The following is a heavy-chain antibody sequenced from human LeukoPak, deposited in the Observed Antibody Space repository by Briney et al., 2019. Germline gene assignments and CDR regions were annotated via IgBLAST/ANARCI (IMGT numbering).Heavy chain of an antibody. J-gene: IGHJ4*02. V-gene: IGHV3-23*01. CDR1: GFTFSSYA. D-gene: IGHD4-17*01. CDR2: ISGSGGST. Sequence: GGSLRLSCATSGFTFSSYAMSWVRQAPGKGLEWVSAISGSGGSTYYADSVKGRFTISRDNSKNTLYLQMNSLRAEDTAVYYCAQTYGDPDTNFFDYWGQGTLVTVSS. CDR3: AQTYGDPDTNFFDY.